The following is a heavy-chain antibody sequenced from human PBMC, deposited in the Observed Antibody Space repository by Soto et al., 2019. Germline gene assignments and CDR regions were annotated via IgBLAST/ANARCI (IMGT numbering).Heavy chain of an antibody. CDR3: AKSKMYYYGSGSYYFDY. D-gene: IGHD3-10*01. CDR1: GFTFSSYA. Sequence: GGSLRLSCAASGFTFSSYAMSWVRQAPGKGLEWVSAISGSGGSTYYADSVKGRFTISRDNSKNTLYLQMNSLRAEDTAVYYCAKSKMYYYGSGSYYFDYWGQGTLVTVSS. V-gene: IGHV3-23*01. CDR2: ISGSGGST. J-gene: IGHJ4*02.